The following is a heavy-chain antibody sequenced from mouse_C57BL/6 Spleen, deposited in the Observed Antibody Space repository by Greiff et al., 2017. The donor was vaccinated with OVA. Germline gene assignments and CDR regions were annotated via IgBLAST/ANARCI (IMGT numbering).Heavy chain of an antibody. V-gene: IGHV1-53*01. CDR3: ARSRDYGTAWFAY. D-gene: IGHD1-1*01. CDR1: GYTFTSYW. CDR2: INPSNGGT. J-gene: IGHJ3*01. Sequence: VQLQQPGTELVKPGASVKLSCKASGYTFTSYWMYWVKQRPGQGLAWIGNINPSNGGTNYNEKFKSQATLTVDKSSSTAYMQLSSLTSEGSAVYYCARSRDYGTAWFAYWGQGTLVTVSA.